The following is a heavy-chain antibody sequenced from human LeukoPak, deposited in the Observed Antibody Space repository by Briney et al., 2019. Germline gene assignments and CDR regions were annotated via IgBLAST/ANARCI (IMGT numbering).Heavy chain of an antibody. J-gene: IGHJ4*02. D-gene: IGHD2-2*01. CDR1: GFTFSSYG. Sequence: GGSLRLSCAASGFTFSSYGMHWVRQAPGKGLEWVAFIRYDGSNKYYADSVKGRFTISRDNSKNTLYLQMNSLRAEDTAVYYCAKDIVVVPEARAGAPFDYWGQGTLVTVSS. V-gene: IGHV3-30*02. CDR3: AKDIVVVPEARAGAPFDY. CDR2: IRYDGSNK.